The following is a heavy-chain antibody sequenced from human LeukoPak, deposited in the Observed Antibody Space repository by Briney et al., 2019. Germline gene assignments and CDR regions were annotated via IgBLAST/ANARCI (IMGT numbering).Heavy chain of an antibody. J-gene: IGHJ3*01. CDR2: FSATDGSA. CDR1: GFTVSSYG. D-gene: IGHD6-13*01. Sequence: GGSLRLSCAASGFTVSSYGMTWVRQAPGKGLEWVSAFSATDGSAQYAESVKGRFTISRDNSKSSPYLQMNSLRDEDTAVYYCAKARIAAAGTGAFDVWGQGTMVTVSS. V-gene: IGHV3-23*01. CDR3: AKARIAAAGTGAFDV.